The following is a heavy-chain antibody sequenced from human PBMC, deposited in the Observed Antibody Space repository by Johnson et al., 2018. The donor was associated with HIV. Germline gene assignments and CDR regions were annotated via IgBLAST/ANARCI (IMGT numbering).Heavy chain of an antibody. V-gene: IGHV3-7*02. J-gene: IGHJ3*02. CDR2: IKQDGSEK. D-gene: IGHD1-26*01. CDR3: ARSSWGGSSLGAFDI. CDR1: GFTFGNFW. Sequence: VQLVESGGGLVQPGGSLGLSCAASGFTFGNFWMTWVRQVPGKGLEWVANIKQDGSEKYYVDSVKGRFTISRDNAKNSLYLQMNSLRAEDTAVYYCARSSWGGSSLGAFDIWGQGTMVTVSS.